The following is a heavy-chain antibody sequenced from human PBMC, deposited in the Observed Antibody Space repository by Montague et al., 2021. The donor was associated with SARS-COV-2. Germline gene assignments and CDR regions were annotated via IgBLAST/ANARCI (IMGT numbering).Heavy chain of an antibody. CDR1: GDSTSCPNCY. V-gene: IGHV4-39*01. J-gene: IGHJ4*02. Sequence: SETLSLTCTVSGDSTSCPNCYWGWIRQSPGMGLEWKGSIFYGGKTDYNPTIESRATLSVDTSQNPFSLNLNTVTAADTAVYYCARVMVTPLSSPYCFDHWGQGTLVTVSS. CDR3: ARVMVTPLSSPYCFDH. D-gene: IGHD2-21*02. CDR2: IFYGGKT.